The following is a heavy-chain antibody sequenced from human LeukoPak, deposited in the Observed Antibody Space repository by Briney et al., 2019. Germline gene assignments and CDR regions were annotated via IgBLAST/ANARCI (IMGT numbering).Heavy chain of an antibody. D-gene: IGHD5-18*01. Sequence: VRSLRVSRAASGFTFSSYGMHWVRQAPGKGLEWVALISYDGGKKYYADSVKARFTISRDNSKNTLFLQMNSLVPDDTAVYYCAKGRQQWWTFDALDIWGQGTMVAVSS. J-gene: IGHJ3*02. CDR3: AKGRQQWWTFDALDI. CDR2: ISYDGGKK. V-gene: IGHV3-30*18. CDR1: GFTFSSYG.